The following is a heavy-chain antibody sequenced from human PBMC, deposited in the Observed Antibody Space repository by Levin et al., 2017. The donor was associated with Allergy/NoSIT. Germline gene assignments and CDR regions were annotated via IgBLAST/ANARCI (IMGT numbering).Heavy chain of an antibody. CDR3: STDRD. CDR1: GLTFKNAK. V-gene: IGHV3-15*01. CDR2: IKSNADGGTR. Sequence: GESLKISCAVSGLTFKNAKMNWVRRAPGKGLEWLGRIKSNADGGTRDYATAVKGRFTISRDDSKDSVYLHMSSLKKEDSGVYYCSTDRDWGQGTLVSVSS. J-gene: IGHJ4*02.